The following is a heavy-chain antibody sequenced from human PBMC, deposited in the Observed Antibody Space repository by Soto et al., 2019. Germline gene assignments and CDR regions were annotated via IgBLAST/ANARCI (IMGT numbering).Heavy chain of an antibody. Sequence: GGSLRLSCAASGFTFSSYGMHWVRQAPGKGLEWVAVISYDGSNKYYADSVKGRFTISRDNSKNTLYLQMNSLRAEDTAVYYCAKDFYYCSGGSCRTDKNAYYYYYMDVWGKGTTVTVSS. CDR3: AKDFYYCSGGSCRTDKNAYYYYYMDV. CDR1: GFTFSSYG. CDR2: ISYDGSNK. D-gene: IGHD2-15*01. V-gene: IGHV3-30*18. J-gene: IGHJ6*03.